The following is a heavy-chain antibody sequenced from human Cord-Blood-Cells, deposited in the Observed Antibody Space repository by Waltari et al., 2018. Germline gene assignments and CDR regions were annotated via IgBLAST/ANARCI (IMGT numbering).Heavy chain of an antibody. CDR3: ASGYCTNGVCYDAFDI. D-gene: IGHD2-8*01. CDR1: GGTFSSYA. V-gene: IGHV1-69*01. Sequence: QVQLVQSGAEVKKPGSSVKVSCKASGGTFSSYAISWVRQAPGQGLEWMGGIIPIFGTANYAQKFQGRVTNTADESTSTAYMELSSLRSEDTAVYYCASGYCTNGVCYDAFDIWGQGTMVTVSS. CDR2: IIPIFGTA. J-gene: IGHJ3*02.